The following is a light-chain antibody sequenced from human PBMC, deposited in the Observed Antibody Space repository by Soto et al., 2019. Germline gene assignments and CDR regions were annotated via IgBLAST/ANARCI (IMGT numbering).Light chain of an antibody. Sequence: DVVMTQTPLSLSVTPGQPASISCKSSQSLLYSDGKTYLSWYLQKPGQPPQHLFYEVSKRLSGVPDTFSGGGSGTDFTLKISRVEAGDVGVYYCMQTTQLPFSFGPGTKVDIK. V-gene: IGKV2D-29*01. CDR3: MQTTQLPFS. J-gene: IGKJ3*01. CDR2: EVS. CDR1: QSLLYSDGKTY.